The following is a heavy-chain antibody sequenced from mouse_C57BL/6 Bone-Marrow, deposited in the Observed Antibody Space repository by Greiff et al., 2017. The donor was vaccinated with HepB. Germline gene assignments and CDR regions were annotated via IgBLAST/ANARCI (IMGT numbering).Heavy chain of an antibody. J-gene: IGHJ3*01. CDR2: INPSNGGT. V-gene: IGHV1-53*01. Sequence: VQLQQPGTELVKPGASVKLSCKASGYTFTSYWMHWVKQRPGQGLEWIGNINPSNGGTNYNEKFKSKATLTVDKSSSTAYMKLSILTSEDSAVYYCARVRNYCDYLAWFAYWGQGTLVTVSA. CDR3: ARVRNYCDYLAWFAY. CDR1: GYTFTSYW. D-gene: IGHD2-4*01.